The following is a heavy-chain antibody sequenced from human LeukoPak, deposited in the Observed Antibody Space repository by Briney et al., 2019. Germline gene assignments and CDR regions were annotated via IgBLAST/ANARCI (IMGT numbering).Heavy chain of an antibody. CDR3: ARPRGSYFGGAFDI. CDR2: VNPNSGNT. CDR1: GYTFTSYD. D-gene: IGHD1-26*01. J-gene: IGHJ3*02. Sequence: GASVKVSCKASGYTFTSYDINWVRQATGQGLEWMGWVNPNSGNTGYAQKFQGRVTITRNTSISTAYMELSSLRSEDTAVYYCARPRGSYFGGAFDIWGQGTMVTVSS. V-gene: IGHV1-8*03.